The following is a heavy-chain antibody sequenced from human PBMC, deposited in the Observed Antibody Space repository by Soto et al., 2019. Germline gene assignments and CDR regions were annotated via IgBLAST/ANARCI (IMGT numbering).Heavy chain of an antibody. CDR3: ARDLAAAGPFDC. CDR2: ISAYNGNT. CDR1: GYTFTNYA. J-gene: IGHJ4*02. V-gene: IGHV1-18*01. D-gene: IGHD6-13*01. Sequence: QVQLVQSGAEVKKPGASVKVSCKASGYTFTNYAFSWGRQSPGQGLEWMGWISAYNGNTNYPQKLQGRVTMTTDTSTSTAYKELRSLRSDDTAVYYCARDLAAAGPFDCWGQGTLVPVSS.